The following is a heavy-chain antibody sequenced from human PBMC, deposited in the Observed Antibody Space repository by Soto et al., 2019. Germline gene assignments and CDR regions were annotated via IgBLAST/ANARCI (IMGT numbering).Heavy chain of an antibody. V-gene: IGHV1-18*01. J-gene: IGHJ5*02. CDR2: LIPYNGDR. CDR3: VRDASSGYRGWWDP. CDR1: GYTFTSYG. D-gene: IGHD5-12*01. Sequence: SVKVSCKASGYTFTSYGISWVRQAPGQGLEWIGLLIPYNGDRIYAQKFQGRVILTTDTATNTAYMELGSLRSDDTAVYYCVRDASSGYRGWWDPWGQGTLVTVSS.